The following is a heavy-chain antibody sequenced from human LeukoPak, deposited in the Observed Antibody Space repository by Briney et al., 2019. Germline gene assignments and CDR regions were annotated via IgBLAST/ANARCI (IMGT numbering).Heavy chain of an antibody. D-gene: IGHD3-22*01. J-gene: IGHJ5*02. V-gene: IGHV3-7*01. CDR2: IKQDGSEK. Sequence: PGGSLRLSCAASGFTFSSYWMSWVRQAPGKGLEWVANIKQDGSEKYYVDSVKGRFTISRDNAKNSLYLQMNSLRAEDTAVYYCARVSNYYDSCVAGWFDPWGQGTLVTVSS. CDR1: GFTFSSYW. CDR3: ARVSNYYDSCVAGWFDP.